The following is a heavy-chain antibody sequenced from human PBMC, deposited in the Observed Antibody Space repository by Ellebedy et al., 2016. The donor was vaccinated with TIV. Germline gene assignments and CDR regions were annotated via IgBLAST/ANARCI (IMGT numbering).Heavy chain of an antibody. J-gene: IGHJ4*02. V-gene: IGHV4-59*12. CDR2: IYYSGST. Sequence: SETLSLXXTVSGGSISSYYWSWIRQPPGKGLEWIGYIYYSGSTNYNPSLKSRVTISVDTSKNQFSLKLSSVTAADTAVYYCARVSEDSSSLDYWGQGTLVTVSS. CDR3: ARVSEDSSSLDY. CDR1: GGSISSYY. D-gene: IGHD6-6*01.